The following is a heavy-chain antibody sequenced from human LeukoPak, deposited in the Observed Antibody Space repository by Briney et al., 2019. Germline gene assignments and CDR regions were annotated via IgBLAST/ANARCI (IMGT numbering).Heavy chain of an antibody. CDR1: GITFSPHA. J-gene: IGHJ4*02. CDR3: VKDGDGSRGVYNSTPYPLDY. CDR2: ISNSDGST. D-gene: IGHD2-2*03. Sequence: GGSLRLSCAASGITFSPHAMSWVRQAPGKGLEWVAAISNSDGSTYYADSVKGRFTISRDNSKNTLYLQMNSPRAEDTAIYYFVKDGDGSRGVYNSTPYPLDYWGQGTLSPSPQ. V-gene: IGHV3-23*01.